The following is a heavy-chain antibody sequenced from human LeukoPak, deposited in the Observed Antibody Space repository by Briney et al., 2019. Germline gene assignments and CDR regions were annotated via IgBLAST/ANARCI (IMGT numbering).Heavy chain of an antibody. CDR2: IYYSGST. V-gene: IGHV4-59*01. J-gene: IGHJ5*02. D-gene: IGHD3-10*01. Sequence: SETLSITCTVSGGSISSGYWSWIRQPPGKGLEWMGYIYYSGSTNYNPSLKSRVTISVDTSKNQFSLKLSSVTAADTAVYFCARGGYYGSGNDFRFDPWGQGTLVTVSS. CDR3: ARGGYYGSGNDFRFDP. CDR1: GGSISSGY.